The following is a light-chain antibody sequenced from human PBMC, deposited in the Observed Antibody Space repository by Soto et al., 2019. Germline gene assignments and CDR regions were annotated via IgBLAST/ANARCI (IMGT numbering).Light chain of an antibody. V-gene: IGKV3-11*01. Sequence: IVITQSPVTLSASPWVRATLSCRASQSISDTLTWYQQKPGQAPRLLIYDASNRATGIAPRFRGSGSGTDFTLTISSVEPEDFAVYICQQRSNWPPTFGQGTLLEI. J-gene: IGKJ5*01. CDR3: QQRSNWPPT. CDR2: DAS. CDR1: QSISDT.